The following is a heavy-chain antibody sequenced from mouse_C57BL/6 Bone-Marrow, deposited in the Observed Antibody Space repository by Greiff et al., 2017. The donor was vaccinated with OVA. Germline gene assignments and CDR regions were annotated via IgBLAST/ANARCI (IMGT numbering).Heavy chain of an antibody. CDR2: IDPEDGDT. CDR3: TTRWSNSFLYYAMDY. CDR1: GFNIKDYY. Sequence: VQLQQSGAELVRPGASVKLSCTASGFNIKDYYMHWVKQRPEQGLEWIGRIDPEDGDTEYAPKFQGKATMTAEKSSNTAYLQLSSLTSEDTAVYYCTTRWSNSFLYYAMDYWGQGTSVTVSS. V-gene: IGHV14-1*01. D-gene: IGHD2-5*01. J-gene: IGHJ4*01.